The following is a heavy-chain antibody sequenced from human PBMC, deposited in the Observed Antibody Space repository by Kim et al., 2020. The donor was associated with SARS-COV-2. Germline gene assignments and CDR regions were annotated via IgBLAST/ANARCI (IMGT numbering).Heavy chain of an antibody. V-gene: IGHV1-18*01. CDR1: GYTFTSYG. CDR3: ARRVEIFGVDSRDDYYYYYGMDV. J-gene: IGHJ6*02. D-gene: IGHD3-3*01. CDR2: ISAYNGNT. Sequence: ASVKVSCKASGYTFTSYGISWVRQAPGQGLEWMGWISAYNGNTNYAQKLQGRVTMTTDTSTSTAYMELRSLRADDTAVYYCARRVEIFGVDSRDDYYYYYGMDVWGQGPTVTVSS.